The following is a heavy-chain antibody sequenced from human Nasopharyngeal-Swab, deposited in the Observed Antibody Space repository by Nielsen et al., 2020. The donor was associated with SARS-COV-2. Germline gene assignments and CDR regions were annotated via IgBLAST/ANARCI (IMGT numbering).Heavy chain of an antibody. CDR1: GGSISSYY. V-gene: IGHV4-34*01. Sequence: GSLRLSCAVYGGSISSYYWSWIRQPPGKGLEWIGEINHSGRTNYNPSLKSRVIMSIDTSKRHLSLNLTSVTAADTAVYYCARSRRDGHGGRGMDVWGQGTTVTVSS. J-gene: IGHJ6*02. CDR2: INHSGRT. D-gene: IGHD5-24*01. CDR3: ARSRRDGHGGRGMDV.